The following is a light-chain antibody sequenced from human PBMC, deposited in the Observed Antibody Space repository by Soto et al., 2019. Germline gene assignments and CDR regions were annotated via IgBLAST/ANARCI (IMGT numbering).Light chain of an antibody. CDR2: DAS. J-gene: IGKJ3*01. V-gene: IGKV1-33*01. CDR1: QDISNY. CDR3: QQYDNPLFT. Sequence: DIQMTQSPSTLSASVGDRVTITCQASQDISNYLNWYQQKPGKAPELLIYDASNLETGVPSRFSGSASGTEFPCPITILQPEDIATYYCQQYDNPLFTFGPGTKGDIK.